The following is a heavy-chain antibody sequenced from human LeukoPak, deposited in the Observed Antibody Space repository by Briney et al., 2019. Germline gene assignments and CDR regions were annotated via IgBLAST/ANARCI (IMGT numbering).Heavy chain of an antibody. V-gene: IGHV4-4*02. CDR2: IYHSGST. D-gene: IGHD5-18*01. CDR1: GVSISSSNW. J-gene: IGHJ3*02. CDR3: ARHTAMVEAFDI. Sequence: PSETLSLTCAVSGVSISSSNWWSWVRQPPGEGLEWIGEIYHSGSTNYNPSLKSRVTISVDKSKNQFSLKLSSVAAADTAVYYCARHTAMVEAFDIWGQGTMVTVSS.